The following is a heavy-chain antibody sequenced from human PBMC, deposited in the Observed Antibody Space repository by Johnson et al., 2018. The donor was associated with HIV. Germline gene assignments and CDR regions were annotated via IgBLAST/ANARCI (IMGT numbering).Heavy chain of an antibody. J-gene: IGHJ3*02. CDR3: TTARNRLWSSSGWTGFWAFDI. V-gene: IGHV3-30-3*01. D-gene: IGHD6-19*01. CDR1: GFTFSSYA. Sequence: QVQLVESGGGVVQPGRSLRLSCAASGFTFSSYAMHWVRQAPGKGLEWVAVISYDGSNKYYADSVKGRFTISRDNSKNTLYLQMNSLKTEDTAVYYCTTARNRLWSSSGWTGFWAFDIWGLGTMVTVSS. CDR2: ISYDGSNK.